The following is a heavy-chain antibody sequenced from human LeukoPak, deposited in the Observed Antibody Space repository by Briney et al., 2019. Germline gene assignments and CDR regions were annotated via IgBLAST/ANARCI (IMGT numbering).Heavy chain of an antibody. D-gene: IGHD6-19*01. CDR2: IVVGSGNT. V-gene: IGHV1-58*01. J-gene: IGHJ6*02. CDR3: AADSRQSGWSDYYGMDV. Sequence: ASVKVSCKASGFTFTSSAVQWVRQARGQRLEWIGWIVVGSGNTNYAQKFQERVTITRDMSTSTAYMELSSLRSEDTAVYYCAADSRQSGWSDYYGMDVWGQGTTVTVSS. CDR1: GFTFTSSA.